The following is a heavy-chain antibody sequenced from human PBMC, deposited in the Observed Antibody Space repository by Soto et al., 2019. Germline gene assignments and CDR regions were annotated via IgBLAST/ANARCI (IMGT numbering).Heavy chain of an antibody. J-gene: IGHJ4*02. D-gene: IGHD1-26*01. Sequence: QVLLMQSGPEVKKPGASVKVSCKASGYTFHNYGISWVRQVPGQGLEWMGWISGYNGNTNYAPKIQGRVTVTRDTSTATAYMELRSLRSDDTAIYYCARGSESFALRGQGTLVTVSS. CDR2: ISGYNGNT. CDR3: ARGSESFAL. CDR1: GYTFHNYG. V-gene: IGHV1-18*01.